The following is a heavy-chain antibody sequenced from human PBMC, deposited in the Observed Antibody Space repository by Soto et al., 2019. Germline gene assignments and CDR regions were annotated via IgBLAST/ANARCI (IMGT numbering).Heavy chain of an antibody. Sequence: SETLSLTCTVSGGSISSYYWSWIRQPPGKGLEWIGYIYYSGSTNYNPSLKSRVTISVDTSKNQFSLNLNSVTAADTAIYYCARNGDCTRPGSIVGWFDPWGQGTLVTVSS. CDR2: IYYSGST. D-gene: IGHD2-8*01. CDR1: GGSISSYY. CDR3: ARNGDCTRPGSIVGWFDP. V-gene: IGHV4-59*12. J-gene: IGHJ5*02.